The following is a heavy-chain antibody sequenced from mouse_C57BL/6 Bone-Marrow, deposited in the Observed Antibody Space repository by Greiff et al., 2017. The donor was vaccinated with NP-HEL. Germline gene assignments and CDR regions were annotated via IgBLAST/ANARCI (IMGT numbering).Heavy chain of an antibody. V-gene: IGHV1-55*01. CDR1: GYTFTSYC. CDR2: IYPGGGST. J-gene: IGHJ4*01. CDR3: ARGGPYYDCGGYAMDY. D-gene: IGHD2-4*01. Sequence: VQLQQPGAELVKPGASVKMSCKASGYTFTSYCITWVKQRPGQGLEWIGDIYPGGGSTNYNEKFKSKATLTVDTSSSTAYMQLSSLTSEDSAAYYCARGGPYYDCGGYAMDYWGQGTSVTVSS.